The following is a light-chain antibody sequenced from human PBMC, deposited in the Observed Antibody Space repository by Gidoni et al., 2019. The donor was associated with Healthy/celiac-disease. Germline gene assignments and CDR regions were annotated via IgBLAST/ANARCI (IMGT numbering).Light chain of an antibody. CDR3: QQYNNWPPLLT. CDR1: QSVSSN. J-gene: IGKJ3*01. V-gene: IGKV3-15*01. Sequence: EIVMTQSPATLSVSPEARATLSCRASQSVSSNLDWYQQKPDQAPRLPIYGASTRATGIPARFSGSGSGTEFTLTISSMQSEDFAVYYCQQYNNWPPLLTFGPGTKVDIK. CDR2: GAS.